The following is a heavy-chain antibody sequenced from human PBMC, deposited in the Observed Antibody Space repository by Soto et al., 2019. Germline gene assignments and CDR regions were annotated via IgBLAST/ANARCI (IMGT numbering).Heavy chain of an antibody. CDR3: ASSDDSSGYYTILDY. Sequence: QVQLVESGGGVVQPGRSLRLSCAAPGFTFSNYGMHWVRQAPGKGLEWVAVIWYDGSNKYYADSVKGRFTISRDNSKNTLYLQMNSRRAEETAVYYCASSDDSSGYYTILDYWGQGTLVTVSS. CDR2: IWYDGSNK. J-gene: IGHJ4*02. D-gene: IGHD3-22*01. V-gene: IGHV3-33*01. CDR1: GFTFSNYG.